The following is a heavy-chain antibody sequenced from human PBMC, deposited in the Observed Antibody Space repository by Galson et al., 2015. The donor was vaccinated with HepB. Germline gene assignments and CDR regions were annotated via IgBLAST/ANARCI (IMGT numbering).Heavy chain of an antibody. CDR2: INDSGST. J-gene: IGHJ6*03. CDR1: GGSFSGYY. V-gene: IGHV4-34*01. Sequence: SETLSLTCAVSGGSFSGYYWTWVRQPPGKGLEWIGEINDSGSTNANPSLQSRVTISADTSKNQFSLKLTSVTAADTGVYYCAGGREERELRFFRRIHHYYMGVWGKGTTVSVSS. D-gene: IGHD3-3*01. CDR3: AGGREERELRFFRRIHHYYMGV.